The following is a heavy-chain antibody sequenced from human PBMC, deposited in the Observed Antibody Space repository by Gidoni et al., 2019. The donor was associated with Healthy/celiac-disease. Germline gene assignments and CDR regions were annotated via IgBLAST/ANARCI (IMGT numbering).Heavy chain of an antibody. CDR3: AKDRWYQLPGDY. CDR2: ISGSGGST. V-gene: IGHV3-23*01. J-gene: IGHJ4*02. CDR1: GFTFSSYA. Sequence: EVQLLESGGGLVQPGGSLRLSCAASGFTFSSYAMSWVRQDPGKGLEWDSAISGSGGSTYYADSVKGRFTSSRDNSKNTLYLQMNSLRAEDTAVYYCAKDRWYQLPGDYWGQGTLVTVSS. D-gene: IGHD2-2*01.